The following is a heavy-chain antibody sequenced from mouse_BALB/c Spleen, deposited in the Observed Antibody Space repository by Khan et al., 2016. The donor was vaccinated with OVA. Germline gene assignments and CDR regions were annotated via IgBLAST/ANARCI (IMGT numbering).Heavy chain of an antibody. Sequence: QIQLVQSGPELKKPGETVKLSCKASGYTFTNYGMNWVKQAPGKGLKWMGWINTYTGEPTYADDFKGRFVFSWETSASTAYLQISNLKNEDMTTFFCARSSSYGYSAVWGAGTLVTVSA. D-gene: IGHD1-3*01. CDR3: ARSSSYGYSAV. V-gene: IGHV9-1*02. CDR1: GYTFTNYG. J-gene: IGHJ1*01. CDR2: INTYTGEP.